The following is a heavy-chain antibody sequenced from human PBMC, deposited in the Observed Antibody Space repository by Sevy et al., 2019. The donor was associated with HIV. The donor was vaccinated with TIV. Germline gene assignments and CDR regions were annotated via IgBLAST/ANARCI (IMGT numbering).Heavy chain of an antibody. J-gene: IGHJ4*02. Sequence: GGSLRLSCAVSGFSFSHYAFHWVRQAPGKGLEWVSLISYDGTYKYYADSVKGRFTISGANSKNTLYLQMNSLRGNDTAVYYCARVAVSYCTNDCYHRFDYWGPGALVTVSS. CDR2: ISYDGTYK. CDR3: ARVAVSYCTNDCYHRFDY. CDR1: GFSFSHYA. V-gene: IGHV3-30-3*01. D-gene: IGHD2-8*01.